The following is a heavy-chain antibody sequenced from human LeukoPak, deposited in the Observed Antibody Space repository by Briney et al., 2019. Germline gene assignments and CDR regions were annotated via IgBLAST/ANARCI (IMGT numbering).Heavy chain of an antibody. D-gene: IGHD2-15*01. CDR3: ARHRLGYCSGGSCYPPHYYYYGMDV. V-gene: IGHV4-34*01. J-gene: IGHJ6*02. Sequence: SETLSLTCAVYGGSFSGYHWSWIRQPPGKGLEWIGEINHSGSTNYNPSLKSRVTISVDTSKNQFSLKLSSVTAADTAVYYCARHRLGYCSGGSCYPPHYYYYGMDVWGQGTTVTVSS. CDR1: GGSFSGYH. CDR2: INHSGST.